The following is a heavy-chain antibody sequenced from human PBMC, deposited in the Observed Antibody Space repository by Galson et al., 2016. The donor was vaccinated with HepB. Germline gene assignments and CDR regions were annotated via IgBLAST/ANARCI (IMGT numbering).Heavy chain of an antibody. CDR3: GRGSSGDVYNFGAY. CDR2: ISVSGDHV. V-gene: IGHV3-23*01. Sequence: SLRLSCAASGLTLNNFVINWIRQAPGKGLEWVSGISVSGDHVYYADSVKGRLTVYSENSKNTVYLQMNSLRAEDTAVYYCGRGSSGDVYNFGAYWGQGTRVTVSS. J-gene: IGHJ4*02. CDR1: GLTLNNFV. D-gene: IGHD5-24*01.